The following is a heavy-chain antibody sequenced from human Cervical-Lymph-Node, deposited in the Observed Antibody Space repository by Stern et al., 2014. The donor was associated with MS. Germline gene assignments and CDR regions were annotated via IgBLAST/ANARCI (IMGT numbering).Heavy chain of an antibody. D-gene: IGHD6-19*01. J-gene: IGHJ6*02. CDR1: GYTFSSYY. Sequence: QMQLVQSGAEVKTPGASVKVSCKASGYTFSSYYIHWVRQAPGQGLEWMGIINPNGGSTSYAQKFQGRVTMTRDTSTSTVYMEVSSLRSEDTAVYYCAREVAGYRLGMMDVWGQGTSVTVSS. CDR3: AREVAGYRLGMMDV. CDR2: INPNGGST. V-gene: IGHV1-46*01.